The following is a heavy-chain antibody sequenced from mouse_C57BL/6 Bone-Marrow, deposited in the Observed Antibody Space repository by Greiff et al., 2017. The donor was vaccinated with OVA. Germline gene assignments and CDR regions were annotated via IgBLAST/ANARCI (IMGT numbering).Heavy chain of an antibody. Sequence: EVQGVESGGGLVQPGGSLKLSCAASGFTFSDYYMYWVRQTPEKRLEWVAYISNGGGSTYYPDTVKGRFTISSANAKNTLYLQMRRLKSEDTAMYYCARGGGTTGVPFAYWGQGTLVTVSA. J-gene: IGHJ3*01. D-gene: IGHD1-1*01. CDR2: ISNGGGST. V-gene: IGHV5-12*01. CDR3: ARGGGTTGVPFAY. CDR1: GFTFSDYY.